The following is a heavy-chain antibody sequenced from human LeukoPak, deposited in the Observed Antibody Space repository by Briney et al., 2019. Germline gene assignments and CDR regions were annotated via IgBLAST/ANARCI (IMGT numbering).Heavy chain of an antibody. CDR2: IYTSGST. CDR3: ARHPRVAYYYGSGSQTSGNWFDP. V-gene: IGHV4-61*02. J-gene: IGHJ5*02. D-gene: IGHD3-10*01. CDR1: GGSISSGSYY. Sequence: SQTLSLTCTVSGGSISSGSYYWSWIRQPAGKGLEWIGRIYTSGSTNYNPSLKSRVTISVDTSKNQFSLKLSSVTAADTAVYYCARHPRVAYYYGSGSQTSGNWFDPWGQGTLVTVSS.